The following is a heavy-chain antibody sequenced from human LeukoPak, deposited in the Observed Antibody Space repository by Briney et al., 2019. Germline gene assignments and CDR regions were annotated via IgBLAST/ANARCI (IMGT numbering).Heavy chain of an antibody. Sequence: SVKVSCKASGGTFSSYAISWVRQAPGQGLEWMGGIIPIFGTANYAQKFQGRVTITADKSTSTAYMELSSLRSEDTAVYYCASIDFGVVPSDYWGQGTLVTVSS. J-gene: IGHJ4*02. D-gene: IGHD3-3*01. CDR2: IIPIFGTA. V-gene: IGHV1-69*06. CDR1: GGTFSSYA. CDR3: ASIDFGVVPSDY.